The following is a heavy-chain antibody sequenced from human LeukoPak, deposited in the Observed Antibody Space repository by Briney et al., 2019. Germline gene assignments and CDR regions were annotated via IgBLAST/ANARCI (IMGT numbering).Heavy chain of an antibody. D-gene: IGHD3-22*01. V-gene: IGHV4-59*01. CDR1: GGSISSYY. CDR3: ASGRYYYDSSGYPGLDY. Sequence: SETLSLTCTVSGGSISSYYWGWIRQPPGKGLEWIGYIYYSGSTNYNPSLKSRVTISVDTSKNQFSLKLSSVTAADTAVYYCASGRYYYDSSGYPGLDYWGQGTLVTVSS. J-gene: IGHJ4*02. CDR2: IYYSGST.